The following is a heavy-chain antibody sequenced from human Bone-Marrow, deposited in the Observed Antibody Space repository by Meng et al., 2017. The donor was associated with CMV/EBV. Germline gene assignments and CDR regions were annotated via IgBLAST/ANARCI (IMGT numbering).Heavy chain of an antibody. Sequence: GESLKISCAASGFTFSSYEMNWVRQAPGKGLEWVSYISSSGSTIYYADSVKGRFTISRDNAKNSLYLQMNSLRAEDTAVYYCARDTSDFWSGYHYYYGMDVWGQGTTVTVPS. J-gene: IGHJ6*02. CDR3: ARDTSDFWSGYHYYYGMDV. CDR1: GFTFSSYE. V-gene: IGHV3-48*03. D-gene: IGHD3-3*01. CDR2: ISSSGSTI.